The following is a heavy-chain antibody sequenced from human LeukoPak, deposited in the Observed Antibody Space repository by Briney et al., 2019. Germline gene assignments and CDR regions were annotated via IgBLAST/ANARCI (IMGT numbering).Heavy chain of an antibody. D-gene: IGHD3-9*01. CDR3: ARGLRYFDWLPDAFDI. J-gene: IGHJ3*02. V-gene: IGHV3-48*03. Sequence: GGSLRLSCAASGFTFSSYEMIWVRQAPGKGLEWVSYINSSGSTIYYADSVKGRFTISRDNAKNSLYLQMNSLRAEDTDVYYCARGLRYFDWLPDAFDIWGQGTMVTVSS. CDR2: INSSGSTI. CDR1: GFTFSSYE.